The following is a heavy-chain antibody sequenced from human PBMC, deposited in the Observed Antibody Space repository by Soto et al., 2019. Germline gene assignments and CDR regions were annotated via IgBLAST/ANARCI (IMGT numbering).Heavy chain of an antibody. CDR2: IYHSGST. CDR3: ARDLIVATTAYYYGMDV. Sequence: QVQPQESGPGLVKPSGTLSLTCAVSGGSISSSNWWSWVRQPPGKGLEWIGEIYHSGSTNYNPSLKSRVTISVDKSKNQFSLKLSSVTAADTAVYYCARDLIVATTAYYYGMDVWGQGTTVTVSS. V-gene: IGHV4-4*02. CDR1: GGSISSSNW. D-gene: IGHD5-12*01. J-gene: IGHJ6*02.